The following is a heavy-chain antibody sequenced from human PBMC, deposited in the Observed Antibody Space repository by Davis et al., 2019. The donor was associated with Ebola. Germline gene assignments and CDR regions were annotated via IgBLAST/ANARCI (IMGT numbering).Heavy chain of an antibody. CDR2: ISAYNGNT. J-gene: IGHJ4*02. D-gene: IGHD1-1*01. CDR3: ARAQFPTTSDH. Sequence: ASVKVSCKASGGTFSSYTISWVRQAPGQGLEWMGWISAYNGNTNYAQKLQGRVTMTRDTSISTAYMELSRLRSDDTAVYYCARAQFPTTSDHWGQGTLVTVSS. V-gene: IGHV1-18*01. CDR1: GGTFSSYT.